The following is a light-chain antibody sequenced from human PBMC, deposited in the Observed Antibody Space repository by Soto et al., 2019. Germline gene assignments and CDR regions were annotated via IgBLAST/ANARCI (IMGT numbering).Light chain of an antibody. CDR1: QTVSSGY. CDR3: QQYARSPWT. Sequence: EVVLTQSPGTLSLSPGEAATLSCRASQTVSSGYLAWYQQRSGQAPRLLIYGSSSRASDVPDRFSGSGSGTEFTLTISSLEPEEFAVYFGQQYARSPWTIGQGTKLEIK. V-gene: IGKV3-20*01. J-gene: IGKJ1*01. CDR2: GSS.